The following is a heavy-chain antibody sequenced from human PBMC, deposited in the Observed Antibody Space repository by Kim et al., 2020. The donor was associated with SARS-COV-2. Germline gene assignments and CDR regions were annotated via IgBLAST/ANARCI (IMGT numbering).Heavy chain of an antibody. V-gene: IGHV4-59*13. CDR2: IYYSGST. CDR1: GGSISSYY. CDR3: ARDTVGAFDI. Sequence: SETLSLTCTVSGGSISSYYWSWIRQPPGKGLEWIGYIYYSGSTNYNPSLKSRVTISVDTSKNQFSLKLSSVTAADTAVYYCARDTVGAFDIWGQGTMVTVSS. J-gene: IGHJ3*02. D-gene: IGHD4-4*01.